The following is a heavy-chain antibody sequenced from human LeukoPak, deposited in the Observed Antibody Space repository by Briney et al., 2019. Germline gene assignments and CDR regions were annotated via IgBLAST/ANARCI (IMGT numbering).Heavy chain of an antibody. Sequence: GGSLRLSCAASGFTFSTYAMTWVRQAPEKGLGWVSTISGSDGNTYYADSVKGRCTISRDNSKNTLYLQMNSLGAEDTAVYYCARSITIFGLVIYYFDFWGQGTLATVSS. CDR1: GFTFSTYA. CDR3: ARSITIFGLVIYYFDF. D-gene: IGHD3-3*01. V-gene: IGHV3-23*01. J-gene: IGHJ4*02. CDR2: ISGSDGNT.